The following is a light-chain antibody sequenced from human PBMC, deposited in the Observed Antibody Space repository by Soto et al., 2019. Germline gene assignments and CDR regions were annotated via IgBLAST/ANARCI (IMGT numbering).Light chain of an antibody. Sequence: QAVVTQPPSASGTPGQRVTISCSGSSSNIGSNTVNWYQQLPGAAPKLLIYSTNQRPSGVPDRFSGSRSGTSGSLAISGLQSEDEADYYCPAWEDSLNGVVFGGGTQLTVL. CDR3: PAWEDSLNGVV. J-gene: IGLJ2*01. CDR1: SSNIGSNT. V-gene: IGLV1-44*01. CDR2: STN.